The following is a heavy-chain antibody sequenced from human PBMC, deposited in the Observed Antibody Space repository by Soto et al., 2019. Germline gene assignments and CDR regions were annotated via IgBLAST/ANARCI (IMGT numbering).Heavy chain of an antibody. V-gene: IGHV1-69*13. Sequence: AASVKVSGKASGGTFSRYAISWVRQAPGQGLEWMGGIIPIFGTANYAQKFQGRVTITADESTSTAYMELSSLRSEDTAGYYCARSMGWSGISLWNWCDPWGQGTLVSVSS. D-gene: IGHD6-13*01. CDR3: ARSMGWSGISLWNWCDP. CDR1: GGTFSRYA. J-gene: IGHJ5*02. CDR2: IIPIFGTA.